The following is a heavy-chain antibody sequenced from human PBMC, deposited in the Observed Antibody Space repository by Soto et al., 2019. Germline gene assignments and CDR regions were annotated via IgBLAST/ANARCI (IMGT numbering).Heavy chain of an antibody. CDR1: GYSFTDYH. D-gene: IGHD2-8*01. CDR3: ERGDSTDCSKGVCSCFPNQDTDV. CDR2: INPKSGGT. J-gene: IGHJ6*02. Sequence: ASVKVSCKASGYSFTDYHIHWVRQAPGQGLEWLGRINPKSGGTSTAQKFQGWVAMTTDTSISTASMELTRLTSDDTAIYYCERGDSTDCSKGVCSCFPNQDTDVWGQGTTVTVSS. V-gene: IGHV1-2*04.